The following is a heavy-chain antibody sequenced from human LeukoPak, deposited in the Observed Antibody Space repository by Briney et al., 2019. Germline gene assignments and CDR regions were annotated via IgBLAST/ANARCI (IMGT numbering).Heavy chain of an antibody. CDR1: GYSISSGYY. CDR2: IYHSGST. Sequence: SETLSLTCTVSGYSISSGYYWGWIRQPPGKGLEWIGSIYHSGSTNYNPSLKSRVTMSVDTYKNQFSLKLSSVTAADTAVYYCARDYPITIFGVVIRTRVWFDPWGQGTLVTVSS. D-gene: IGHD3-3*01. CDR3: ARDYPITIFGVVIRTRVWFDP. J-gene: IGHJ5*02. V-gene: IGHV4-38-2*02.